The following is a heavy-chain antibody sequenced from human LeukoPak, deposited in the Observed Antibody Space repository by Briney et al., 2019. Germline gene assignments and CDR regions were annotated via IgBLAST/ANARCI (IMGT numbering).Heavy chain of an antibody. V-gene: IGHV1-46*01. CDR3: ARAYSGYGGYFDY. J-gene: IGHJ4*02. D-gene: IGHD5-12*01. CDR1: GYTFSSYY. CDR2: INPDGGST. Sequence: ASVKVSCKASGYTFSSYYLHWVRQAPGRGLEWMGIINPDGGSTTYAQKIQGRVTMTRDMSTSTVYMEVSRLRSEDTAVYYCARAYSGYGGYFDYWGQGTLVTVSS.